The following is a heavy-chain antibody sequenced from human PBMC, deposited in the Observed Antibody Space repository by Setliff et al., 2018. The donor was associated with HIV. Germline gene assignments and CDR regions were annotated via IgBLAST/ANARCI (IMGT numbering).Heavy chain of an antibody. V-gene: IGHV4-31*03. CDR2: IHYSGRT. CDR1: GDSISSGGFY. Sequence: PSETLSLTCTVSGDSISSGGFYCNWFRQYPEKGLEWIGWIHYSGRTNFNPSLRSRATISFDTSKNQFSLNLTSVTAADTAVYYCARATRTIFGVVYFDYWGQGTLVTVSS. J-gene: IGHJ4*02. CDR3: ARATRTIFGVVYFDY. D-gene: IGHD3-3*01.